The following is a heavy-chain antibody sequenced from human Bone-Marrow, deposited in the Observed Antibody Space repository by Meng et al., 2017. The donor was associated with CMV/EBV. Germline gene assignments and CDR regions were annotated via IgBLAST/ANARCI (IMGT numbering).Heavy chain of an antibody. CDR2: IRSGVSTM. V-gene: IGHV3-11*01. Sequence: GESLKISCAASGFTVSSNYMSWVRQAPGKGLEWVSHIRSGVSTMYYADSVKGRFSISRDIANNSLYLQMNSLRAEDTAVYYCARSLLLGIPYGMDVWGQGTTVTVSS. D-gene: IGHD1-26*01. CDR3: ARSLLLGIPYGMDV. J-gene: IGHJ6*02. CDR1: GFTVSSNY.